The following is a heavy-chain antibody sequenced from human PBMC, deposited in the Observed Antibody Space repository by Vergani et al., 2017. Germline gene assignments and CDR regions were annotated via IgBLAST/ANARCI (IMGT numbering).Heavy chain of an antibody. D-gene: IGHD2-15*01. CDR3: AKDELGFCGDISCLAMDV. Sequence: QVQLVETGGGVVQPGGSLRLYCATSGFSFSSFGMHWVRQAPGKGLEWVAFIRYDGSDKYYVDSVKGRFTISRDNSKNTLYLQVDSLRAEDTAVYYCAKDELGFCGDISCLAMDVWGQGTTVSVSS. V-gene: IGHV3-30*02. J-gene: IGHJ6*02. CDR2: IRYDGSDK. CDR1: GFSFSSFG.